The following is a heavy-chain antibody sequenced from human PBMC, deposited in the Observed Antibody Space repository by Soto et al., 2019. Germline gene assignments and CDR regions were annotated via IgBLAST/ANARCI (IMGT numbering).Heavy chain of an antibody. D-gene: IGHD2-15*01. J-gene: IGHJ4*02. V-gene: IGHV1-18*04. CDR1: GYTFTSYG. Sequence: ASVKVSCKASGYTFTSYGISWVRQAPGQGFEWMGWISAYNGNTNYAQKFQDRVAMTTDTSTTTAYMELRSLISDDTAVYYCARVRGYCTGGSCYVDSWGQGTLVTVSS. CDR2: ISAYNGNT. CDR3: ARVRGYCTGGSCYVDS.